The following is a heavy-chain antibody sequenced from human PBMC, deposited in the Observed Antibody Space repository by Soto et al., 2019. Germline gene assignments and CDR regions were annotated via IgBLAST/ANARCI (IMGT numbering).Heavy chain of an antibody. CDR1: GFSFSDSA. Sequence: EVQLVESGGGLVQPGGALRLSCAASGFSFSDSAMHWVRQASGKGLEWIARIRSKANSYLIAYDESVRGRFIISRDDSKTTAYLQMNDLNPDDTAIYYCARGGDMGLNDYWGQGTPVTVS. CDR3: ARGGDMGLNDY. J-gene: IGHJ4*02. CDR2: IRSKANSYLI. V-gene: IGHV3-73*02. D-gene: IGHD3-16*01.